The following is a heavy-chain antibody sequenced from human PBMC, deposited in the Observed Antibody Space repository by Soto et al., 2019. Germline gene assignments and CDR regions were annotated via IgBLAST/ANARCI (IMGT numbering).Heavy chain of an antibody. J-gene: IGHJ4*02. D-gene: IGHD2-2*01. CDR2: ISGRGSST. CDR1: GFTFSNYD. CDR3: AKGSIVAGAIRDDLDY. V-gene: IGHV3-23*01. Sequence: EVQLLNSGGGLVQPGGSLRLSCAASGFTFSNYDMNWVRQAPGKGLEWVSAISGRGSSTYYADSVKGRFTISRDDSKNTAYLQMNSLRAEDTAVYYCAKGSIVAGAIRDDLDYWGQGTLVTVSS.